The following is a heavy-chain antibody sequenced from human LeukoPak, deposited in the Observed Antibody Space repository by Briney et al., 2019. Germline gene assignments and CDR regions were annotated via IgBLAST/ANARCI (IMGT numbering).Heavy chain of an antibody. CDR3: ARVLGYGGNDDAFDI. CDR1: GYTFTSYY. V-gene: IGHV1-46*01. CDR2: INPSGGST. J-gene: IGHJ3*02. D-gene: IGHD4-23*01. Sequence: ASVKVSCKASGYTFTSYYMHWVRQAPGQGLEWMGIINPSGGSTSYAQKFQGRVTITTDESTSTAYMELSSLRSEDTAVCYCARVLGYGGNDDAFDIWGQGTMVTVSS.